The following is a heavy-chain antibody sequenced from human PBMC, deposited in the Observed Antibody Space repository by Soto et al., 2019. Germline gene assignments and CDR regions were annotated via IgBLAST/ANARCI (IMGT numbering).Heavy chain of an antibody. D-gene: IGHD3-9*01. J-gene: IGHJ3*02. CDR2: ISGSSRTI. CDR1: GFSFSTYS. CDR3: ARDFDWSFDI. Sequence: EVQLVESGGDLVQPGGSLRLSCAASGFSFSTYSMNWVRQAPGKGLEWVSFISGSSRTIDYVDSVKGRFTISRDNAKNSLYLQMSSLRAEDTAVYYCARDFDWSFDIWGQGTMVTVSS. V-gene: IGHV3-48*01.